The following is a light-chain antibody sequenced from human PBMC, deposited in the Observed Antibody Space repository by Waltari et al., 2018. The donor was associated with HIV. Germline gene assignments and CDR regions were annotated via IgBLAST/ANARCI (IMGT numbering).Light chain of an antibody. CDR3: SSYTSTYV. J-gene: IGLJ1*01. V-gene: IGLV2-14*01. CDR2: DVS. CDR1: SSDVGGYNY. Sequence: QSALTQPASVSGSPGQSITISCTGTSSDVGGYNYVSWYQQHPGKAPKLMIYDVSKRPSGVSKRFSGSKSGNTATLTISGLQAEDEADYYCSSYTSTYVFGTGTKVTVL.